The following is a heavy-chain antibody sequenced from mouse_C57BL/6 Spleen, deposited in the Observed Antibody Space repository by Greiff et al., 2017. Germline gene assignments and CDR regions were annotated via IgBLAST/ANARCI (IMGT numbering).Heavy chain of an antibody. CDR1: GFSLTSYG. Sequence: QVQLQQSGPGLVQPSQSLSITCTVSGFSLTSYGVHWVRQYPGKGLEWLGVIWRGGSTDYNAAFMSRLSITKDNSKSQVFFKMNSLQADDTAIYYCAKRDYGPYYAMDYWGQGTSVTVSS. J-gene: IGHJ4*01. D-gene: IGHD1-2*01. V-gene: IGHV2-5*01. CDR3: AKRDYGPYYAMDY. CDR2: IWRGGST.